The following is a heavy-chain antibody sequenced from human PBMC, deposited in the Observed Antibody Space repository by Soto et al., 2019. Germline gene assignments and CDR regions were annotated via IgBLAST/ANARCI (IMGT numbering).Heavy chain of an antibody. Sequence: GASVKVSCKASGYTFTSYAMHWVRQAPGQRLEWMGWINAGNGNTKYSQKFQGRVTITRDTSASTAYMELSSLRSEDTAVYYCARDQVYCSGGSCYMYWFDPWGQGTLVTVSS. CDR3: ARDQVYCSGGSCYMYWFDP. CDR2: INAGNGNT. D-gene: IGHD2-15*01. CDR1: GYTFTSYA. V-gene: IGHV1-3*01. J-gene: IGHJ5*02.